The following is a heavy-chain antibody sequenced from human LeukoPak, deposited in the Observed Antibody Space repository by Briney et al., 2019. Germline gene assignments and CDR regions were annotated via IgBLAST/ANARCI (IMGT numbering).Heavy chain of an antibody. D-gene: IGHD3-22*01. J-gene: IGHJ4*02. Sequence: GGSLRLSCAASGFTFSNYFMSWVRQAPGKGLEWVANIKEDGSEKYYVDSVKGRFTISRDNAKNSLYLEMNSLRAEDTAAYYCARDDSTGYYYLDGWGQGTLVTVSS. V-gene: IGHV3-7*05. CDR1: GFTFSNYF. CDR3: ARDDSTGYYYLDG. CDR2: IKEDGSEK.